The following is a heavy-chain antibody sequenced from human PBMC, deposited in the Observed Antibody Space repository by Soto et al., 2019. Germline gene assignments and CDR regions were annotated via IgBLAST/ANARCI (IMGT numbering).Heavy chain of an antibody. V-gene: IGHV1-69*02. CDR2: IIPILGIA. CDR1: GGTFSSYT. J-gene: IGHJ4*02. Sequence: QVQLVQSGAEVKKPGSSVKVSCKASGGTFSSYTISWVRQAPGQGLEWMGRIIPILGIANYAQKFQGRVTITADKFTSTAYMELSSLRSEATAVYYCARYRGDGYERVWGQGTLVTVSS. CDR3: ARYRGDGYERV. D-gene: IGHD5-12*01.